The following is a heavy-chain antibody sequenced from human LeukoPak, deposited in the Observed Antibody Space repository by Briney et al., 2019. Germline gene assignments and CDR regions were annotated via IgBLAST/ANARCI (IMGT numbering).Heavy chain of an antibody. V-gene: IGHV4-59*12. CDR1: GGSISSYY. CDR3: ARGIGSWYYFDY. Sequence: SETLSLTCSVSGGSISSYYWSWIRQPPGKGLEWIGYIYYSGSTNYNPSLKSRVTISVDTSKNQFSLILSSVTAADTAVYYCARGIGSWYYFDYWGQGTLVTVSS. D-gene: IGHD6-13*01. CDR2: IYYSGST. J-gene: IGHJ4*02.